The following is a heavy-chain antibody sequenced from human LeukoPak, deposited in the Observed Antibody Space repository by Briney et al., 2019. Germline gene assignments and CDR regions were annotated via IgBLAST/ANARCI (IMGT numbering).Heavy chain of an antibody. V-gene: IGHV4-34*01. CDR3: ARVPRGVFGVVIP. CDR1: GGSFSGYY. J-gene: IGHJ5*02. Sequence: PSETLSLTCAVYGGSFSGYYWSWIRQPPGKGLEWIGEINHSGSTNYNPSLKSRVTISVDTSKNQFSLKLSSVTAADTAVYYCARVPRGVFGVVIPWGQGTLVTVSS. D-gene: IGHD3-3*01. CDR2: INHSGST.